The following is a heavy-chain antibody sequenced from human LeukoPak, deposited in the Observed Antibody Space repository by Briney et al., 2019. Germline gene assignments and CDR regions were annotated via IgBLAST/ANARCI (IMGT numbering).Heavy chain of an antibody. Sequence: PSETLSLTCTVSGGSISSYYWSWIRQPPGKGLEWIGYIYYSGSTNYNPSLKSRVTISVDTSKNQFSLKLSSVTAADTAVYYCARVGTYGDYPEDYWGQGTLVTVSS. J-gene: IGHJ4*02. V-gene: IGHV4-59*01. CDR2: IYYSGST. D-gene: IGHD4-17*01. CDR3: ARVGTYGDYPEDY. CDR1: GGSISSYY.